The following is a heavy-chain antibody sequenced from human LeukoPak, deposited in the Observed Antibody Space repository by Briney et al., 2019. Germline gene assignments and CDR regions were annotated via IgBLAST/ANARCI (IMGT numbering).Heavy chain of an antibody. CDR2: IYGDDDK. D-gene: IGHD1-26*01. CDR3: AHRRRGTYYGY. CDR1: GFSLITRGVG. J-gene: IGHJ4*02. Sequence: SGPTLFKPTPTLTLTCTFSGFSLITRGVGVGWIRQPPGKALEWLALIYGDDDKRYRTSLKSRLAITKDIPKNQVVLTMTNMDPVDTATYYCAHRRRGTYYGYWGQGTLVTVSS. V-gene: IGHV2-5*02.